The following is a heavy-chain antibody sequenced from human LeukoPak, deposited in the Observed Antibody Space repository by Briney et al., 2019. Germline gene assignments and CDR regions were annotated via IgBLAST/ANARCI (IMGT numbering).Heavy chain of an antibody. V-gene: IGHV4-39*01. CDR3: ARRKQWPRRFDY. J-gene: IGHJ4*02. CDR2: NYYCDRT. CDR1: GGPISSSSYY. D-gene: IGHD6-19*01. Sequence: NPLKTLSLTCTVSGGPISSSSYYWGWVRQPPGNGLEWIRSNYYCDRTYYNPSLKSRVTISVDTSKNQFSLKLSSVTTADTAVYDCARRKQWPRRFDYWGQGTLVIVSS.